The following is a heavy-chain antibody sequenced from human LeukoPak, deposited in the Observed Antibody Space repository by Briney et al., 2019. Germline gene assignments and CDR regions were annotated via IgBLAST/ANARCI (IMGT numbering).Heavy chain of an antibody. CDR2: INPNSGAT. D-gene: IGHD3-10*01. CDR3: ARDLEGYHYGSGNYPQ. J-gene: IGHJ4*02. V-gene: IGHV1-2*02. Sequence: ASVKVSCKASGYTFTGYYIHWVRQAPGQGLEWMGLINPNSGATNYAQKFQGRITMTRDTSISTAYMELSSLTSDDTTVYYCARDLEGYHYGSGNYPQWGQGTLVTVFS. CDR1: GYTFTGYY.